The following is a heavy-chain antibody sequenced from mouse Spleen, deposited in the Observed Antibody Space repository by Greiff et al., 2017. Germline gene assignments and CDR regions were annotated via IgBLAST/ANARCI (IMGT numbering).Heavy chain of an antibody. CDR2: ISYDGSN. CDR3: AREGGYYRYDDAMDY. V-gene: IGHV3-6*01. J-gene: IGHJ4*01. CDR1: GYSITSGYY. Sequence: EVQLQQSGPGLVKPSQSLSLTCSVTGYSITSGYYWNWIRQFPGNKLEWMGYISYDGSNNYNPSLKNRISITRDTSKNQFFLKLNSVTTEDTATYYCAREGGYYRYDDAMDYWGQGTSVTVSS. D-gene: IGHD2-14*01.